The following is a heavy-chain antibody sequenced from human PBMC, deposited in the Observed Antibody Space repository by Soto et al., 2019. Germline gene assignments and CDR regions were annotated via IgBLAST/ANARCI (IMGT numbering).Heavy chain of an antibody. D-gene: IGHD2-21*02. J-gene: IGHJ6*02. CDR3: ARNTVVTAIPPSYGMDV. CDR2: ISPSGGST. Sequence: QGLEWMGIISPSGGSTSYAQKFQGRVTMTRDTSTSTVYMELSSLRSEDTAVYYCARNTVVTAIPPSYGMDVWGQGTTGSVSS. V-gene: IGHV1-46*01.